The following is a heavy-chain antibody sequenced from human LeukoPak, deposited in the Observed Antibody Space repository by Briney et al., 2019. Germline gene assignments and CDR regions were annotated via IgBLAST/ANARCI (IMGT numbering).Heavy chain of an antibody. J-gene: IGHJ4*02. D-gene: IGHD4/OR15-4a*01. V-gene: IGHV3-53*01. CDR1: GFTVTSNS. CDR2: IYSGST. CDR3: ARRAGAYSHPYDY. Sequence: GGSLRLSCAASGFTVTSNSMSWVRQAPGKGLEWVSFIYSGSTHYSDSVKGRFTISRDNSKNTLYLQMNSLRAEDTAVYYCARRAGAYSHPYDYWGQGTLVTVSS.